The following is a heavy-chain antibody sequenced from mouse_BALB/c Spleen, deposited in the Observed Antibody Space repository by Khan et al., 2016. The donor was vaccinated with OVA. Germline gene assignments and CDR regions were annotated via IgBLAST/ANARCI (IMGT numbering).Heavy chain of an antibody. CDR3: ARRTTEYAMDY. J-gene: IGHJ4*01. CDR2: INPRSGYT. CDR1: GYTFTSHM. V-gene: IGHV1-4*01. Sequence: QMQLEESGAELARPGASVKMSCKASGYTFTSHMMHWVKQRPGQGLEWIGYINPRSGYTNYNQKFNDKATLTADKSSSTAYMQLSSLTSEDSAVYYCARRTTEYAMDYWGQGTSVTVSS. D-gene: IGHD2-14*01.